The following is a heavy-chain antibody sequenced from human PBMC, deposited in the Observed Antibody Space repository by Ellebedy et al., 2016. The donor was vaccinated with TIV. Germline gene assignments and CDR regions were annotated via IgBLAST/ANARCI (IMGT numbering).Heavy chain of an antibody. V-gene: IGHV1-18*04. Sequence: ASVKVSXKASGYTLFYYGINWVRQAPGQGLEWMGWINTYNGNTDYAQKFQGRVTMTTEKSTTTAYMKLRGLRSDDTAVYFCASSLEAWYGDWGQGTLVTVSS. J-gene: IGHJ4*02. D-gene: IGHD2-15*01. CDR1: GYTLFYYG. CDR3: ASSLEAWYGD. CDR2: INTYNGNT.